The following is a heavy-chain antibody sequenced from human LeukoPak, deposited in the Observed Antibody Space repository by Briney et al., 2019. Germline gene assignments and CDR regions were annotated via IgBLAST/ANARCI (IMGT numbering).Heavy chain of an antibody. V-gene: IGHV7-4-1*02. CDR3: ARIQVGGSFDY. CDR1: GYTFSNLA. Sequence: ASVKVSCKGSGYTFSNLALSWLRQAPGQGLEWMGWLNTGTGDPTYAQGFTGRCVFSLDTSLTTAYLQISNLKPEDTALYYCARIQVGGSFDYWGQGTLVTVSS. D-gene: IGHD1-26*01. J-gene: IGHJ4*02. CDR2: LNTGTGDP.